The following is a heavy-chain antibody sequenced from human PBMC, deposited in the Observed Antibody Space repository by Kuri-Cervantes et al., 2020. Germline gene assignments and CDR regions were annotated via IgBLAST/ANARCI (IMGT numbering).Heavy chain of an antibody. D-gene: IGHD3-3*01. J-gene: IGHJ4*02. CDR3: ARVKVDFWSGYYSDY. Sequence: GGSLRLSCAASGFTFSSYWMHWVRQAPGKGLVWVSRINSDGSSTSYADSVKGRFTISRDNAKNLLYLQMNSLRPEDTAVYYCARVKVDFWSGYYSDYWGQGTPVTVSS. CDR1: GFTFSSYW. V-gene: IGHV3-74*01. CDR2: INSDGSST.